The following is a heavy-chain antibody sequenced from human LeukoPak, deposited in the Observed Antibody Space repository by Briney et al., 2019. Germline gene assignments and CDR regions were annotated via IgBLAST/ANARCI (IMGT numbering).Heavy chain of an antibody. CDR1: GFTFSSYG. J-gene: IGHJ4*02. D-gene: IGHD1-26*01. Sequence: GGSLRLSCAASGFTFSSYGMHWVRQAPGKGLEWVAFIRYDGSNKHYADSVKGRFTISRDNSKNTLYLQMNSLRAEDTAVYYCAKDLVGANSPLYFDYWGQGTLVTVSS. CDR3: AKDLVGANSPLYFDY. CDR2: IRYDGSNK. V-gene: IGHV3-30*02.